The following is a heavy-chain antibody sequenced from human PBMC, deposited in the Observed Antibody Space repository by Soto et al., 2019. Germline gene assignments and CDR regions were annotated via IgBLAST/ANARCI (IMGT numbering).Heavy chain of an antibody. CDR2: ISWNSSRI. CDR1: GFTFDDYG. CDR3: ARAQDSGGFYNWFDP. Sequence: GLPLRLSWAAAGFTFDDYGMHWVRKATGKGLEWVAGISWNSSRIGYADSMKGRFTISRDNAKNSLYLQMNSLRAEDTALYHCARAQDSGGFYNWFDPWGQGTLVTVSS. D-gene: IGHD4-17*01. V-gene: IGHV3-9*01. J-gene: IGHJ5*02.